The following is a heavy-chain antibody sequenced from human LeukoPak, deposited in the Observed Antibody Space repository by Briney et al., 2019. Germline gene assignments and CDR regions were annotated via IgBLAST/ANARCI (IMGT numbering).Heavy chain of an antibody. V-gene: IGHV3-23*01. J-gene: IGHJ4*02. D-gene: IGHD3-10*02. CDR2: ISGSGTST. Sequence: GGSLRLSCAASGFTFSISWVRQAPGKGLEWVSGISGSGTSTYYADSVKGRFTISRDNSRNTLYLQTNSLRAEDTAVYYCAKDLGRYVRGQFDYWGQGTLVTVSS. CDR1: GFTFSI. CDR3: AKDLGRYVRGQFDY.